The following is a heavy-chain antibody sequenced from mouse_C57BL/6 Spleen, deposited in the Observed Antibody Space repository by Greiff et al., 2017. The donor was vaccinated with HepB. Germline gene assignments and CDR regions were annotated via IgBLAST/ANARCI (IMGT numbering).Heavy chain of an antibody. D-gene: IGHD1-1*01. CDR1: GFTFNTYA. V-gene: IGHV10-3*01. J-gene: IGHJ4*01. CDR3: VRTTVVADYAMDY. CDR2: ISSKSSNYAT. Sequence: GGGLVQPKGSLKLSCAASGFTFNTYAMHWVRQAPGKGLEWVARISSKSSNYATYYADSVKDRFTISSDHSKSMLYLQMNNLKTEDTAMYYFVRTTVVADYAMDYWGQGTSVTVSS.